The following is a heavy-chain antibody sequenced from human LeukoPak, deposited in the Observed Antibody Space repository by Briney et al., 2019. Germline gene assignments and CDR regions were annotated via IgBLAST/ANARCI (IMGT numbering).Heavy chain of an antibody. V-gene: IGHV3-53*01. Sequence: GGSLRLSCAASGFTVSSNYMSWVRQAPGKGLEWVSVIYSGGSTYYADSVKGRFTISRDNSKNTLYLQMNSLRAEDTAVYYCGGAGMEDYYYYGIDVWGQGTTVTVSS. CDR2: IYSGGST. CDR3: GGAGMEDYYYYGIDV. CDR1: GFTVSSNY. J-gene: IGHJ6*02. D-gene: IGHD1-1*01.